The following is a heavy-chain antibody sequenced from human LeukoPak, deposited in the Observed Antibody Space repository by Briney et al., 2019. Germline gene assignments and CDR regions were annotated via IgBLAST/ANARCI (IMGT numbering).Heavy chain of an antibody. CDR3: AKRVSSAYYFDY. Sequence: GGSLRLSCAASGFTFSSYSMNWVRQAPGKGLEWVSAISGSGGSTYYADSVKGRFTISRDNSKNTLYLQMNSLRAEDTAVYYCAKRVSSAYYFDYWGQGTLVTVSS. CDR1: GFTFSSYS. V-gene: IGHV3-23*01. J-gene: IGHJ4*02. CDR2: ISGSGGST.